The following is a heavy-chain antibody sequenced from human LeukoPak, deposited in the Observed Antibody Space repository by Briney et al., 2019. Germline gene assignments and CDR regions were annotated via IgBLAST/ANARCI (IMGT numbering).Heavy chain of an antibody. V-gene: IGHV4-39*07. CDR3: ARVRGAFDI. Sequence: SETLSLTCTVSGGSISSSSYYWGWIRQPPGKGLEWIGSIYHSGSTYYNPSLKSRVTISVDTSKNQFSLKLSSVTAADTAVYYCARVRGAFDIWGQGTMVTVSS. D-gene: IGHD1-1*01. CDR1: GGSISSSSYY. CDR2: IYHSGST. J-gene: IGHJ3*02.